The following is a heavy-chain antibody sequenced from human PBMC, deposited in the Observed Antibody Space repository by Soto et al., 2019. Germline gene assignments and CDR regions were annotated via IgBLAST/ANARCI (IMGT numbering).Heavy chain of an antibody. Sequence: GGSLRLSCAASGVTLSSYWMHWVRQAPGKGLVWISRINIDGSSTSYADSVKGRFTISRDNAKNTLYLQVNSLRAEDTAVYYCARSRDGYNFVGDCWGQGTLVTVSS. CDR1: GVTLSSYW. V-gene: IGHV3-74*01. J-gene: IGHJ4*02. D-gene: IGHD1-1*01. CDR2: INIDGSST. CDR3: ARSRDGYNFVGDC.